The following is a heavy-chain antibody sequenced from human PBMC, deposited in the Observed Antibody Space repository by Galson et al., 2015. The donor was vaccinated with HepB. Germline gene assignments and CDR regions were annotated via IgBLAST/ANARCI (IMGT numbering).Heavy chain of an antibody. CDR2: ISYDGSNK. V-gene: IGHV3-30*18. CDR3: AKEYSSGWYYFDY. J-gene: IGHJ4*02. D-gene: IGHD6-19*01. CDR1: GFTFSSYG. Sequence: SLRLSCAASGFTFSSYGMHWVRQAPGKGLEWVAVISYDGSNKYYADSVKGRFTISRDNSTNTLYLQMNSLRAEDTAVYYCAKEYSSGWYYFDYWGQGTLVTVSS.